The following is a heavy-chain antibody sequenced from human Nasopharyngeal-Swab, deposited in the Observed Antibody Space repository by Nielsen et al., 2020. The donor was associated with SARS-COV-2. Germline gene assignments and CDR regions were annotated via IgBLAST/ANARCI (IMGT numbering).Heavy chain of an antibody. CDR2: ISYDGSKK. D-gene: IGHD3-22*01. CDR3: AKPLSGYYYFQH. CDR1: GFTFSSYG. J-gene: IGHJ1*01. V-gene: IGHV3-30*18. Sequence: GESLKISCAASGFTFSSYGMHWVRQAPGKGLEWVAVISYDGSKKYYADSVKGRFTISRDNSKNTLYLQMNSLRAEDTAVYYCAKPLSGYYYFQHWGQGTLVTVSS.